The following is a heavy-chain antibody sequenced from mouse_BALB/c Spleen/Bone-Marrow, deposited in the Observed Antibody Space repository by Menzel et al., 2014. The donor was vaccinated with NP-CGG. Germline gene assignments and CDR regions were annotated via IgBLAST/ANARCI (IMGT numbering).Heavy chain of an antibody. CDR3: ARLGYYGSFAY. Sequence: EADGIDFSRYWMSWVRQAPGKGLEWIGEINPDSNTINYKPSLKDKFIISRDNAKNTLYLQMSKVRSEDTALYYCARLGYYGSFAYWGQGTLVTVSA. CDR1: GIDFSRYW. D-gene: IGHD1-2*01. V-gene: IGHV4-1*02. CDR2: INPDSNTI. J-gene: IGHJ3*01.